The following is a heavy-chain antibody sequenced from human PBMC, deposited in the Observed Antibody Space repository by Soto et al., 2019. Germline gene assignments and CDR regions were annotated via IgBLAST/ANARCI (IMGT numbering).Heavy chain of an antibody. D-gene: IGHD1-26*01. CDR1: GGTFSSYA. Sequence: QVQLVQSGAEVKKPGSSVKVSCKASGGTFSSYAISWVRQAPGQGLEWMGGIIPIFGTANYAQKFQSRVTITADESTSTAYMELSSLRSEDTAVYYCARDEARGSYSVGLNWFDPWGQGTLVNVSS. CDR3: ARDEARGSYSVGLNWFDP. V-gene: IGHV1-69*01. CDR2: IIPIFGTA. J-gene: IGHJ5*02.